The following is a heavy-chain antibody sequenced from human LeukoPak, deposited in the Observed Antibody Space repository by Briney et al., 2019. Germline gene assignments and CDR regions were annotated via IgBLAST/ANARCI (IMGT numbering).Heavy chain of an antibody. J-gene: IGHJ4*02. CDR3: ARVRSYYGSVTGKSYYFDY. CDR1: GGSISTYY. D-gene: IGHD3-10*01. Sequence: SETLSLTCIVSGGSISTYYWGWIRQPPGKGLEWIGYVSSNEGTNSNPSLESRVTILVDTSKNQFSLKLSSVTAADTAVYYCARVRSYYGSVTGKSYYFDYWGQGTLVTVSS. V-gene: IGHV4-59*01. CDR2: VSSNEGT.